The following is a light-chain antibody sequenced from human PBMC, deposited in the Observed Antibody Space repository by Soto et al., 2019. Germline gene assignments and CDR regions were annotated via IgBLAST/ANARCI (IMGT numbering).Light chain of an antibody. J-gene: IGKJ4*01. CDR1: QSVSSNF. Sequence: EIVLTQSPGTLSLSPGERATLSCRASQSVSSNFLAWYQQKPGQAPRLLIYGASSRATGIPDRFSGSGSGTDFTLTISRLEPADVAVYYCQQYDSSPLTFGGGTKVEIK. CDR3: QQYDSSPLT. V-gene: IGKV3-20*01. CDR2: GAS.